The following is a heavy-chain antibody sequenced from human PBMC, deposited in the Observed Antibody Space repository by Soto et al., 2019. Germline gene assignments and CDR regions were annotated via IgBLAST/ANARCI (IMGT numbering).Heavy chain of an antibody. D-gene: IGHD3-22*01. CDR2: IHYSGTT. CDR3: AIFVSGYYSGFEH. J-gene: IGHJ4*02. CDR1: GDSISDYY. V-gene: IGHV4-59*01. Sequence: QVQLQESSPGLVKPSETLSLTCNVSGDSISDYYWSWIRQPPGKGLEWIGNIHYSGTTKSNPSLTSRVTISLANSQNQFSLKLTSVTAADTAMYYCAIFVSGYYSGFEHWGQGTLATFSS.